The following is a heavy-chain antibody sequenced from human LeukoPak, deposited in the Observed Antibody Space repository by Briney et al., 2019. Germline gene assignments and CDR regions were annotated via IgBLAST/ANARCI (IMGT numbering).Heavy chain of an antibody. V-gene: IGHV3-23*01. Sequence: GASLRLSCAASGFTFSSYAMSWVRQAPGKGLEWVSAISGSGGSTYYADSVKGRFTISRDNSKNTLYLQMNGLRAEDTAVYYCAKPAGAMTTVTYYFDYWGQGTLVTVSS. CDR2: ISGSGGST. CDR3: AKPAGAMTTVTYYFDY. CDR1: GFTFSSYA. D-gene: IGHD4-17*01. J-gene: IGHJ4*02.